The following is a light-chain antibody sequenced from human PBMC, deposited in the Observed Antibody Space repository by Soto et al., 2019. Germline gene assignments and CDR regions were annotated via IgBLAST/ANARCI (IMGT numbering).Light chain of an antibody. CDR3: QQYGRSPGT. V-gene: IGKV3-20*01. J-gene: IGKJ2*01. CDR2: GAS. Sequence: EIVLTQSPVTLSLSPGERATLTCRASQSVGGTYLAWYQQKPGQAPRLLISGASRRATDIPDRFSGSGSETDFTLTISRLEPEDFAVYHCQQYGRSPGTFGQGTKLEI. CDR1: QSVGGTY.